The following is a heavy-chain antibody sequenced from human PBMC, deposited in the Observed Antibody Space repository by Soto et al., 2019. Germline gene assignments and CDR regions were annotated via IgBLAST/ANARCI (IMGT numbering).Heavy chain of an antibody. Sequence: PGGSLRLSCAASGITFSRYYMSWVRQAPGKGLEWVAKIKEDGSEKYYMDSVKGRFTISRDNAKNSLYLQMNSLRVEDTAVYYCASYGGDTVKLPTASLDAWGQGTLVTVSS. CDR1: GITFSRYY. CDR3: ASYGGDTVKLPTASLDA. J-gene: IGHJ5*02. D-gene: IGHD2-2*01. CDR2: IKEDGSEK. V-gene: IGHV3-7*02.